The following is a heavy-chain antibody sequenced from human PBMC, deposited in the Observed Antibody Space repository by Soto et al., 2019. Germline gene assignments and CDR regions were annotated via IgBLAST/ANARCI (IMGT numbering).Heavy chain of an antibody. D-gene: IGHD2-21*01. CDR1: GVSIHNSHSF. Sequence: QVHLQESGPGLVKPSETLSLTCTVSGVSIHNSHSFWAWIRQPPGKGLQFIASVYHNGGAHYNSSLKSRVTISVDTANNQVALRMRSLTAADTAFYYCGRVVEGATRHTDPDSWGQGILVTVSS. V-gene: IGHV4-39*01. CDR3: GRVVEGATRHTDPDS. J-gene: IGHJ5*01. CDR2: VYHNGGA.